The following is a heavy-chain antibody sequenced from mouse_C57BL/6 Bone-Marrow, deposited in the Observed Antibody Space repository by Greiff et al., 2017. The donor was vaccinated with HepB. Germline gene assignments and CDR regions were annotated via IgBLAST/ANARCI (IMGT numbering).Heavy chain of an antibody. Sequence: EVQRVESGAELVRPGASVKLSCTASGFNIKDDYMHWVKQRPEQGLEWIGWIDPENGDTEYASKFQGKATITADTSSNTAYLQLSSLTSEDTAVYYCTTPGGDYWGQGTTLTVSS. V-gene: IGHV14-4*01. CDR3: TTPGGDY. J-gene: IGHJ2*01. CDR2: IDPENGDT. CDR1: GFNIKDDY.